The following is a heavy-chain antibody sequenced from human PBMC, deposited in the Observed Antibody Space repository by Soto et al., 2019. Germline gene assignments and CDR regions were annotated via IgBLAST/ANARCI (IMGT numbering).Heavy chain of an antibody. D-gene: IGHD6-19*01. CDR1: GFTFSSYG. CDR2: IWYDGSNK. V-gene: IGHV3-33*01. CDR3: ARAHSSGWYDAFDI. J-gene: IGHJ3*02. Sequence: GGSLRLSCAASGFTFSSYGMHWVRQAQGKGLEWVAVIWYDGSNKYYADSVKGRFTISRDNSKNTLYLQMNSLRAEDTAVYYCARAHSSGWYDAFDIWGQGTMVTVSS.